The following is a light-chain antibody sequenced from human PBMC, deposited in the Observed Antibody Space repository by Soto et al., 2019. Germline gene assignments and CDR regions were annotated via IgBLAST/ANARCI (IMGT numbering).Light chain of an antibody. CDR1: QSVGSN. Sequence: EIVMTQSPATLSVSPGDRATLSCRASQSVGSNLAWYQQKPGQAPRLLIYDVSNRATGIPARFSGSGSGTDFSLTISSLEPEDFAVYYCQQRSHWPRTFGQGTKVDIK. CDR2: DVS. V-gene: IGKV3-11*01. CDR3: QQRSHWPRT. J-gene: IGKJ1*01.